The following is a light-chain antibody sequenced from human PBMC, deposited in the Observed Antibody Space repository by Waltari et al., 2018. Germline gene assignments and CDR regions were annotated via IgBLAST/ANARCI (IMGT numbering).Light chain of an antibody. CDR2: YAS. V-gene: IGKV1-39*01. J-gene: IGKJ4*01. Sequence: DIQMTQSPSSLSASVGDRVTITCRASQSISYYLNWYQHKPGRAPKLLIYYASSLQGGVPSRFSGSGSGTDFTLTISSLQPDDFATYYCQQSYSSPTFGGGTKVEI. CDR3: QQSYSSPT. CDR1: QSISYY.